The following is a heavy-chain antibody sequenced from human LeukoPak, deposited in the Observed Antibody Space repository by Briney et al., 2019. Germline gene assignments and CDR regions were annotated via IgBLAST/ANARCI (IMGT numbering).Heavy chain of an antibody. CDR3: ARGSSLTAAGTKSNWFDP. J-gene: IGHJ5*02. D-gene: IGHD6-13*01. V-gene: IGHV4-39*07. CDR2: IYYSGST. CDR1: GGSISSSSYY. Sequence: SETLSLTCTVSGGSISSSSYYWGWIRQPPGKGLEWIGSIYYSGSTYYNPSLKSRVTISVDTSKNQFSLKLSSVTAADTAVYYCARGSSLTAAGTKSNWFDPWGQGTLVTVSS.